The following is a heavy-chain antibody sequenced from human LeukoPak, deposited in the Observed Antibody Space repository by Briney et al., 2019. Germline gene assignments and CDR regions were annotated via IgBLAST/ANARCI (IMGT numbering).Heavy chain of an antibody. D-gene: IGHD3-10*01. J-gene: IGHJ4*02. CDR3: ARGITMVRGVIIDYHFDY. CDR1: GFTFSNYA. V-gene: IGHV3-23*01. Sequence: GGSLRLSCAASGFTFSNYAMSWVRQAPGKGLEWVSTISNSDYNTYYTDSVKGRFTISRDNSKDTLYLQMNSLRAEDTAVYYCARGITMVRGVIIDYHFDYWGQGTLVTVSS. CDR2: ISNSDYNT.